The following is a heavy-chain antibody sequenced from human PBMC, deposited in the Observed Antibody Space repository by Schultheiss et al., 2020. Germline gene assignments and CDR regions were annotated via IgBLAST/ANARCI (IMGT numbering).Heavy chain of an antibody. CDR1: GFTFSNAW. D-gene: IGHD6-13*01. CDR3: AILAPIAAAGDWFDA. J-gene: IGHJ5*02. CDR2: ISGSGGST. Sequence: GGSLRLSCAASGFTFSNAWMSWVRQAPGKGLEWVSAISGSGGSTYYADSVKGRFTISRDNSKNSLYLQMNSLRAEDTAVYYCAILAPIAAAGDWFDAWGQGTMVTVSS. V-gene: IGHV3-23*01.